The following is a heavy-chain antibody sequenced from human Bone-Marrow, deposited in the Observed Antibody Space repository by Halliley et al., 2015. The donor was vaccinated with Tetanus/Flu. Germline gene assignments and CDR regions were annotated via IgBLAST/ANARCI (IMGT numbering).Heavy chain of an antibody. Sequence: TLSLTCTVSGDSVSAYYWTWIRQSPGKRLEWIAYFFHSGNTNYNPSLKSRVTVSVDTSKNQFSLRLSSVTAADTAVYYCSRRQTGNSIYNWFDPWGQGTLVTVSS. V-gene: IGHV4-59*02. J-gene: IGHJ5*02. CDR3: SRRQTGNSIYNWFDP. CDR1: GDSVSAYY. CDR2: FFHSGNT. D-gene: IGHD7-27*01.